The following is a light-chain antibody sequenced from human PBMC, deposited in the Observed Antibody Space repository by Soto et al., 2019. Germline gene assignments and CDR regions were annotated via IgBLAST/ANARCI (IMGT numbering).Light chain of an antibody. V-gene: IGLV1-40*01. CDR1: SSNIGAGYD. Sequence: QSVLTQPPSVSGAPGQRVTISCTGSSSNIGAGYDVHWYQQLPGTAPKLLIYGNSNRPSGVPDRFSGSKSGTSASLAITGLRAEDEADYYCPSYDSSLSGWVFGRGTKVTVL. CDR3: PSYDSSLSGWV. J-gene: IGLJ3*02. CDR2: GNS.